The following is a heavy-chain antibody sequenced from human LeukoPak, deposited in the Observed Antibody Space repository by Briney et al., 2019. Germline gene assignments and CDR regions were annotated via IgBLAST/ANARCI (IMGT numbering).Heavy chain of an antibody. CDR2: ISGSGGST. CDR1: GFTFSSCA. D-gene: IGHD2-2*01. V-gene: IGHV3-23*01. Sequence: PGGSLRLSCAASGFTFSSCAMSWVRQAPGKGLEWVSAISGSGGSTYYADSVKGRFTISRDNSKNTLYLQMNSLRAEDTAVYYCAKTVRSGPAAVNDYWGQGTLVIVSS. CDR3: AKTVRSGPAAVNDY. J-gene: IGHJ4*02.